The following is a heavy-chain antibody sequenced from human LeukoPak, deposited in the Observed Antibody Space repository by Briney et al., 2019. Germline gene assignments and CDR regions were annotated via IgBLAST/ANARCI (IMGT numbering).Heavy chain of an antibody. CDR1: GFTFSSYW. V-gene: IGHV3-74*01. J-gene: IGHJ4*02. D-gene: IGHD5-12*01. Sequence: PGGSLRLSCAASGFTFSSYWMHWVRQGPGKGLVWVSRINSDGSSTNGADSVKGRFTISRDNAKNTLYLQMNSLRAEDTAVYYCARGALRYSGDDLRLTWGQGTLVTVSS. CDR2: INSDGSST. CDR3: ARGALRYSGDDLRLT.